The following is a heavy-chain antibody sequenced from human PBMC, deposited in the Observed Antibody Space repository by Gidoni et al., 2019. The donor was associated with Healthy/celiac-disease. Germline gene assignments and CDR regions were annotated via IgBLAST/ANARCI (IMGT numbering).Heavy chain of an antibody. CDR3: AKDVRDYYDSSGYYYLNWFDP. D-gene: IGHD3-22*01. J-gene: IGHJ5*02. V-gene: IGHV3-30*18. CDR1: GFTFSSYG. Sequence: QVQLVESGGGVVQPGRSLRLSCAASGFTFSSYGMRWVRQAPGKGLEWVAVISYDGSNKYYADSVKGRFTISRDNSKNTLYLQMNSLRAEDTAVYYCAKDVRDYYDSSGYYYLNWFDPWGQGTLVTVSS. CDR2: ISYDGSNK.